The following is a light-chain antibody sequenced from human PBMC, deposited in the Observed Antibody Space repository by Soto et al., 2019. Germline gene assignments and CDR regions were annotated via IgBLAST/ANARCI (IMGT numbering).Light chain of an antibody. CDR1: QTISSW. J-gene: IGKJ1*01. CDR3: QHYNSYSEA. V-gene: IGKV1-5*03. Sequence: IQMTHSTSTLSGSVGYRVTITFLASQTISSWLAWYQQKPGKAPKLLIYKASTLKSGVPSRFSGSGSGTEFTLTISSLQPDDFATYYCQHYNSYSEAFGQGTKVDIK. CDR2: KAS.